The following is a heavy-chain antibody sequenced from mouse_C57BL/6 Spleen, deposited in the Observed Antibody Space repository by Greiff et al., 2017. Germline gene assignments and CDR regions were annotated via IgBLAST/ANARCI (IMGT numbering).Heavy chain of an antibody. D-gene: IGHD2-14*01. Sequence: DVKLVESGGGLVKPGGSLKLSCAASGFTFSDYGMHWVRQAPEKGLEWVAYISSGSSTIYYAGTVKGRFTISRDNAKNTLFLQMTSLRSEDTAMYYCAREVFRWDFDYWGQGTTLTVSS. V-gene: IGHV5-17*01. CDR3: AREVFRWDFDY. CDR2: ISSGSSTI. CDR1: GFTFSDYG. J-gene: IGHJ2*01.